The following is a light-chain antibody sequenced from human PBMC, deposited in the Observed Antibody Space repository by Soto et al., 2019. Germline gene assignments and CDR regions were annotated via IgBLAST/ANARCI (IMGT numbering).Light chain of an antibody. V-gene: IGKV3-20*01. J-gene: IGKJ3*01. CDR3: QQYASSLFT. CDR2: GAS. Sequence: EIVLTQSPGTLSLSPGERATLSCRASQSVRSSYLAWYQQKPGQAPRLLIYGASTRATGIPDRLSGSGSGTDFTLTISRLEPEDFAVYYCQQYASSLFTFGPGTKVDIK. CDR1: QSVRSSY.